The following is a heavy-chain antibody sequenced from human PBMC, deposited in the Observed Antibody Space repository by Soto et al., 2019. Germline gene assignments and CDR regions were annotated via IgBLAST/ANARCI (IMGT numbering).Heavy chain of an antibody. J-gene: IGHJ4*02. Sequence: GGSLRLSCAASGFTFSSYAMSWVRQAPGKGLEWVSAISGSGGSTYYADSVKGRFTISRDNSKNTLYLQMNSLRAEDTAVYYCAQDLVYYDSSGYYDYWGQGTLVTVSS. D-gene: IGHD3-22*01. CDR1: GFTFSSYA. V-gene: IGHV3-23*01. CDR3: AQDLVYYDSSGYYDY. CDR2: ISGSGGST.